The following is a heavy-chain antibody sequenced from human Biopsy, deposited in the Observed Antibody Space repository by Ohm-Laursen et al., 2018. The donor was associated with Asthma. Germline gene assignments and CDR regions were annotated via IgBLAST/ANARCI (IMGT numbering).Heavy chain of an antibody. CDR3: AHAQTSWNYYGSGNYLYHFDS. D-gene: IGHD3-10*01. Sequence: TQTLTLTSTVSGFSLSTLGVGVGWFRQPPGKALEWLAHIFLDEDKRFSSSLENRLTIAKDTSRNQVVLTMTNMDPVDTGTYFCAHAQTSWNYYGSGNYLYHFDSWGQGTLVTVSS. J-gene: IGHJ4*02. CDR1: GFSLSTLGVG. V-gene: IGHV2-5*02. CDR2: IFLDEDK.